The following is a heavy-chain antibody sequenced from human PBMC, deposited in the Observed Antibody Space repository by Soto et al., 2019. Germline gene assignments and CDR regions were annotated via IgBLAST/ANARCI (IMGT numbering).Heavy chain of an antibody. CDR3: ARGRYCLTGRCFPNWFDS. CDR2: IYKSATT. J-gene: IGHJ5*01. CDR1: GDSISNLDYF. V-gene: IGHV4-30-4*01. D-gene: IGHD7-27*01. Sequence: SETLSLTCSVSGDSISNLDYFWAWIRQPPGQALEYIGYIYKSATTYYNPSFGSRVAISVDTPKSQFSLNVTSVTAADTAVYFCARGRYCLTGRCFPNWFDSWGQGALVTVSS.